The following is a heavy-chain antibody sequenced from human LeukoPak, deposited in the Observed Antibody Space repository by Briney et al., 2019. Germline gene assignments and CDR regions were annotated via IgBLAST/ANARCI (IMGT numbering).Heavy chain of an antibody. J-gene: IGHJ4*02. D-gene: IGHD6-6*01. Sequence: PSETLSLTCTVSGASFSTSGCYWGWIRQPPGKGLEWIGSIFYTGNTYYNPSLKSPVTISADTSKNQFSLELRFVTAADTAVYYCARHDAGIAARPFNNWGQGTLVTVSS. V-gene: IGHV4-39*01. CDR2: IFYTGNT. CDR3: ARHDAGIAARPFNN. CDR1: GASFSTSGCY.